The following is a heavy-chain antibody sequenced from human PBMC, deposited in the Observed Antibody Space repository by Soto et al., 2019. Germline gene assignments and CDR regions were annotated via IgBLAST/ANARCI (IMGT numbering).Heavy chain of an antibody. CDR3: AKGDCSGGSCYFSAFDI. V-gene: IGHV3-30*18. CDR2: ISCGGTNN. Sequence: PGGSLRLSCAASGFTFSSYAMSWVRQAPGKGLEWVAVISCGGTNNYYTESVKGRFTISRDNSKNTLFLQMNSLRAEDTAVYFCAKGDCSGGSCYFSAFDIWGQGTMVTVSS. CDR1: GFTFSSYA. J-gene: IGHJ3*02. D-gene: IGHD2-15*01.